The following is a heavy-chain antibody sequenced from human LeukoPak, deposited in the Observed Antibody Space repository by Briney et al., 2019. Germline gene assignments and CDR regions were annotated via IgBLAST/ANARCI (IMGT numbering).Heavy chain of an antibody. CDR2: IKQDGSEK. CDR3: ARGTARSDY. D-gene: IGHD1-1*01. Sequence: GGSLRLSCAASGFTFSNHWMSWVRQAPGKGLEWVANIKQDGSEKYYVDSVKGRFTVSRDNAKNSLYLQMNSLRAEDTAVYYCARGTARSDYWGQGTLVTVSS. J-gene: IGHJ4*02. V-gene: IGHV3-7*02. CDR1: GFTFSNHW.